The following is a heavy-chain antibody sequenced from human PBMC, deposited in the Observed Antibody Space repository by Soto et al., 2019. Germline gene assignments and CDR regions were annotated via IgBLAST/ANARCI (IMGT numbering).Heavy chain of an antibody. D-gene: IGHD6-6*01. V-gene: IGHV3-21*01. Sequence: KPGGSLRLSCAASGFTFSSYSMNWVRQAPGKGLEWVSSISSSSSYIYYADSVKGRFTTSRDNAKNSLYLQMNSLRAEDTAVYYCARDRYSSSSWGTGMDVWGQGTTVTVSS. CDR1: GFTFSSYS. J-gene: IGHJ6*02. CDR3: ARDRYSSSSWGTGMDV. CDR2: ISSSSSYI.